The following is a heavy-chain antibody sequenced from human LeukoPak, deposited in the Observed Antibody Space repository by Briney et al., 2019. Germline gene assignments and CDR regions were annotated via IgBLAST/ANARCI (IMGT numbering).Heavy chain of an antibody. CDR1: GYTFTGYY. Sequence: SVKVSCKASGYTFTGYYMHWVRQAPGQGLEWMGGIIPVFGTANYAQKFQGRVTITADKSASTAYMELSSLRSEDTAVYYCASSPYQLLGYWFDPWGQGTLVTVSS. CDR2: IIPVFGTA. J-gene: IGHJ5*02. CDR3: ASSPYQLLGYWFDP. D-gene: IGHD2-2*01. V-gene: IGHV1-69*06.